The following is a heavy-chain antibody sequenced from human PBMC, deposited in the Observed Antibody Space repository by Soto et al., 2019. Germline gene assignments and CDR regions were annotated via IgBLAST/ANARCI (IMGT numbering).Heavy chain of an antibody. V-gene: IGHV4-34*01. J-gene: IGHJ6*02. CDR1: GGSFSGYD. Sequence: SETLSLTCAVYGGSFSGYDWSWIRQPPGKGLEWIGEINHSGSTNYNPSLKSRVTISVDTSKNQFSLKLSSVTAADTAVYYCASGGYSYGYPYGMDVWGQGTTVTVSS. CDR2: INHSGST. CDR3: ASGGYSYGYPYGMDV. D-gene: IGHD5-18*01.